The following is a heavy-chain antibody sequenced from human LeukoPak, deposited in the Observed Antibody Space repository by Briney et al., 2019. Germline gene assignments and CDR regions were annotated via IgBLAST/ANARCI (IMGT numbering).Heavy chain of an antibody. V-gene: IGHV1-69*05. CDR2: IIPIFGTA. J-gene: IGHJ4*02. Sequence: SVKVSCKASGGTFSSYAISWVRQAPGQGLEWMGGIIPIFGTANYAQKFQGRVTITTDESTSTAYMELSSLRSEDTAVYFCARVKRRGSGYSLYFDSWGQGTLVTVSS. CDR1: GGTFSSYA. D-gene: IGHD3-22*01. CDR3: ARVKRRGSGYSLYFDS.